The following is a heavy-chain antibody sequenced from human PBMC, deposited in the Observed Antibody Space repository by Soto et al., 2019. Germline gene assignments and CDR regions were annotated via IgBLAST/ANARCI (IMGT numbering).Heavy chain of an antibody. CDR1: SGSFSDYY. Sequence: QVQLQQWGAGLLKPSETLSLTCAVYSGSFSDYYWGWIRQPPGKGLEWIGEINHSGSTNYNPSLKSRGPMSVDTSKNQCSLKLSSVTAADTAVYYCARGTREGWYFDVWGRGTLVTVSS. CDR2: INHSGST. J-gene: IGHJ2*01. V-gene: IGHV4-34*01. CDR3: ARGTREGWYFDV.